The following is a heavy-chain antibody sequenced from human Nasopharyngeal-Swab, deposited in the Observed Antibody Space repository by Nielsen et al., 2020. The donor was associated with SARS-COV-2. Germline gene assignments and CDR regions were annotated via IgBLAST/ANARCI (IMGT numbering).Heavy chain of an antibody. D-gene: IGHD6-13*01. J-gene: IGHJ4*02. CDR2: IKQDGSEK. Sequence: GESLKISCVASGFSFSRNWMSWVRQAPGRGLEWVAHIKQDGSEKYYVDSVEGRFTFSRDNDKNSLYLQMNSLRAEDTAVYYCASSSWYAFDIWGQGTLVTVSS. V-gene: IGHV3-7*05. CDR3: ASSSWYAFDI. CDR1: GFSFSRNW.